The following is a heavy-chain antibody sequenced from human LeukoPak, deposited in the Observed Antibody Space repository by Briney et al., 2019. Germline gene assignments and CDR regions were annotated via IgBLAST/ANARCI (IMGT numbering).Heavy chain of an antibody. V-gene: IGHV3-74*01. Sequence: GGSLRLSCAASGFTFSSYWMNWVRQAPGKGLVWVSRIASDGSSTTYADSVKGRFSISRDNAKNTLYLQMNSLRVEDTAVYYCARGRPRGNDYWGQGTLVTVSS. CDR2: IASDGSST. CDR1: GFTFSSYW. J-gene: IGHJ4*02. CDR3: ARGRPRGNDY. D-gene: IGHD4-23*01.